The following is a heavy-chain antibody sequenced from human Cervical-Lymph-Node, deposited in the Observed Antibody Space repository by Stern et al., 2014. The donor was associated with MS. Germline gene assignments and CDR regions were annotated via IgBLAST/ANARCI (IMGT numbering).Heavy chain of an antibody. D-gene: IGHD6-13*01. V-gene: IGHV3-21*01. CDR2: ISRTSSNI. CDR1: GFTFSSYT. Sequence: EVQLEESGGGLVTPGGSLRLSCAASGFTFSSYTVNWVRQAPGKGLEWVSSISRTSSNIYYADSVKGRFTISRDNAKNSLFLQMSSLRAEDTAVYYCASLSSPQNYYSIDVWGQGATVTVSS. J-gene: IGHJ6*02. CDR3: ASLSSPQNYYSIDV.